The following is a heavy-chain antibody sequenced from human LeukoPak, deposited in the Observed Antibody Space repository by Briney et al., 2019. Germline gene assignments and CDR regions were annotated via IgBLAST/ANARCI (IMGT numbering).Heavy chain of an antibody. CDR3: ASGTYRLGDY. Sequence: GGSLRLSCAASGFSFSTYAMSWVRQAPGKGLEWISGISSSSVDTHYAESVKGRFRVSRDNSKTTLYLQMNSLRAEDTAVYYCASGTYRLGDYWGQGVLVAASS. J-gene: IGHJ4*02. D-gene: IGHD3-10*01. V-gene: IGHV3-23*01. CDR1: GFSFSTYA. CDR2: ISSSSVDT.